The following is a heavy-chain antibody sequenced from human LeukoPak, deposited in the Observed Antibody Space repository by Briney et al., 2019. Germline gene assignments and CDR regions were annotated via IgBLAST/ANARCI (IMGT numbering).Heavy chain of an antibody. CDR2: INHSGST. D-gene: IGHD5-12*01. CDR3: ARLRGVYSGYDSV. CDR1: GGSFSGYY. J-gene: IGHJ6*04. Sequence: PSETLSLTCAVYGGSFSGYYWSWIRQPPGEGLEWIGEINHSGSTNYNPSLKSRVTISVDTSKNQFSLKLSSVTAADTAVYYCARLRGVYSGYDSVWGKGTTVTVSS. V-gene: IGHV4-34*01.